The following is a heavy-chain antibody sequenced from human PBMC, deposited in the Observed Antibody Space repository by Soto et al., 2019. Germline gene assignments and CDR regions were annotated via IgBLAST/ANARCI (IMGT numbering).Heavy chain of an antibody. Sequence: ASVKVSCKASGGTFSSYTISWVRQAPGQGLEWMGRITPILGIANYAQKFQGRVTITADKSTSTAYMELSSLRSEDTAVYYCAREVATIPLYFDYWGQGTLVTVSS. CDR3: AREVATIPLYFDY. J-gene: IGHJ4*02. CDR2: ITPILGIA. CDR1: GGTFSSYT. D-gene: IGHD5-12*01. V-gene: IGHV1-69*04.